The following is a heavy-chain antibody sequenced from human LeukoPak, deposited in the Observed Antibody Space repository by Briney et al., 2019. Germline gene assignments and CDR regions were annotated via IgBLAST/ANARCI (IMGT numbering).Heavy chain of an antibody. Sequence: SETLSLTCTVSGGSLSGYYWSWIRQPPGQGLECIGYIYYSGSTNYNPSLNSRLTMSVDTSKNQFSLKLSSVTAADTAVYFCARVSPLTTAFGDAFDIWGPGTKVTVSS. D-gene: IGHD3-10*01. J-gene: IGHJ3*02. V-gene: IGHV4-59*01. CDR3: ARVSPLTTAFGDAFDI. CDR2: IYYSGST. CDR1: GGSLSGYY.